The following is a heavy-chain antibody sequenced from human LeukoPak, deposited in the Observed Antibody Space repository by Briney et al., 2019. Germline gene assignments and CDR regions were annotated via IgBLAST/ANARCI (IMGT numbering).Heavy chain of an antibody. CDR1: GFTFSDYY. D-gene: IGHD6-13*01. Sequence: GGSLRLSCAASGFTFSDYYMSWIRQAPGKGLEWASYISSSSSYTNYADSVKGRFTISRDNAKNSLYLQMNSLRAEDTAVYYCARLAGRADYFDYWGQGTLVTVSS. CDR2: ISSSSSYT. CDR3: ARLAGRADYFDY. V-gene: IGHV3-11*03. J-gene: IGHJ4*02.